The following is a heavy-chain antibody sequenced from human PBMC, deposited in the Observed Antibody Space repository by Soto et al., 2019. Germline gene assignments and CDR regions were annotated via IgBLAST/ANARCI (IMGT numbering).Heavy chain of an antibody. D-gene: IGHD3-22*01. Sequence: SVKVSCKASGGTFSSYAISWVLQAPGQGLEWMGWIIPIFGTANYAQKFQGRVTITADESTSTAYMELSSLRSEDTAVYYCARASYYYDSSGPRFDAFDIWGQGTMVTVSS. CDR3: ARASYYYDSSGPRFDAFDI. J-gene: IGHJ3*02. CDR2: IIPIFGTA. V-gene: IGHV1-69*13. CDR1: GGTFSSYA.